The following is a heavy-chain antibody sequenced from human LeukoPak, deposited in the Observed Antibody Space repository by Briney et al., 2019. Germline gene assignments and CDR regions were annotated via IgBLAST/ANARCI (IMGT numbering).Heavy chain of an antibody. CDR3: ARTYDPSGPFDY. Sequence: SETLSLTCTVSGGSISSSSYYWGWIRQPPGKGLEWIGSIYYSGSTYYNPSLKSRVTISVDTSKNQFSLKLSSVTAADTAVYYCARTYDPSGPFDYWGQGTLVTVSS. V-gene: IGHV4-39*01. CDR1: GGSISSSSYY. CDR2: IYYSGST. J-gene: IGHJ4*02. D-gene: IGHD6-25*01.